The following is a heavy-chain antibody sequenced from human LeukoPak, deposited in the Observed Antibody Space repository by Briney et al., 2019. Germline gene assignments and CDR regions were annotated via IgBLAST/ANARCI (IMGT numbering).Heavy chain of an antibody. J-gene: IGHJ4*02. CDR1: GFTFNSYA. V-gene: IGHV3-23*01. CDR3: ATDRIYDTSGYYRFDY. CDR2: ITGSSDQT. Sequence: GGSLRLSCAASGFTFNSYAMNWVRQAPGKGLEWVSLITGSSDQTYYADSVKGRFTISRDSSKNTLYLQMNSLRADYTAVYYCATDRIYDTSGYYRFDYWGQGTLVTVSS. D-gene: IGHD3-22*01.